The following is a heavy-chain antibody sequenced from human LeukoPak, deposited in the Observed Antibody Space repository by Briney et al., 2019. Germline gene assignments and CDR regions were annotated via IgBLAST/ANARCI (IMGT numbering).Heavy chain of an antibody. CDR3: AKDRQYGDYGGGDFFDS. J-gene: IGHJ4*02. Sequence: GGSLRLSCAASGFTFDDYAMHWVRQAPGKGLQWISSINWVGDTSSYADSVKGRFTVFRDNTKGSLYLQMHSLRSEDTALYYCAKDRQYGDYGGGDFFDSWGQGTLVTVSS. D-gene: IGHD4-17*01. CDR2: INWVGDTS. CDR1: GFTFDDYA. V-gene: IGHV3-43D*03.